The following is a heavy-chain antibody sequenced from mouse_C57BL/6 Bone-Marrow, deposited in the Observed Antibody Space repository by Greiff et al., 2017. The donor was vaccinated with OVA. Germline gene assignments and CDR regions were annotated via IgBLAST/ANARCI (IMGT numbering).Heavy chain of an antibody. Sequence: VQLQQSGPELVKPGASVKIPCKASGYTFTDYNMDWVKQSHGKSLEWIGDINPNNGGTIYNQKFKGKATLTVDKSSSTAYMELRSLTSEDTAVYYYARMGIYYDYGYFDYWGKGTTLTVAS. CDR3: ARMGIYYDYGYFDY. CDR2: INPNNGGT. V-gene: IGHV1-18*01. D-gene: IGHD2-4*01. CDR1: GYTFTDYN. J-gene: IGHJ2*01.